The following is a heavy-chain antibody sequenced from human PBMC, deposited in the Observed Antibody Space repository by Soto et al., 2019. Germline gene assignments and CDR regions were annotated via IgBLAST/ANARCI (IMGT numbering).Heavy chain of an antibody. CDR3: VRPRPSGENYGMDV. CDR2: LYTEGTT. Sequence: GGSLRLSCVASRLSVSHNYMPWVRQAPEMGLEWVSILYTEGTTYYADSVKGRFTISRDSSKNTLFLQMDSLRAEDTAVYYCVRPRPSGENYGMDVWGQGTTVTVSS. CDR1: RLSVSHNY. V-gene: IGHV3-53*01. J-gene: IGHJ6*02. D-gene: IGHD3-16*01.